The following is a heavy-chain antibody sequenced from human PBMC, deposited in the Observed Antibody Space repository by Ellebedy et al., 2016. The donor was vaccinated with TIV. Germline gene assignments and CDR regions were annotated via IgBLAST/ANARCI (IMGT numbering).Heavy chain of an antibody. CDR2: ILPIFVTP. CDR1: GGTFNNYA. J-gene: IGHJ4*02. CDR3: ARFSEGSSGPDY. Sequence: AASVKVSCKASGGTFNNYAINWVRHAPGQGLEWMGGILPIFVTPNYARKFLGRVTITADESTRTAYMEMSGLRSEDTAVYYCARFSEGSSGPDYWGQGTLVTVSS. V-gene: IGHV1-69*13. D-gene: IGHD3-22*01.